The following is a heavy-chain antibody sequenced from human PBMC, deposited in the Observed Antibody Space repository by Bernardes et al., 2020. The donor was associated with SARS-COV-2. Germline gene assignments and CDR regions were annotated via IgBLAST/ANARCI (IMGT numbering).Heavy chain of an antibody. V-gene: IGHV3-30*03. CDR2: ISFDGIDK. Sequence: GGSLRLSCAASGFTLRNYGMHWVRQAPGKGLEWVAVISFDGIDKYYGDSVKGRFTISRDNSKNTLNLQMNSLRTEDTGVYYCARAGSHLWVANYYYYDMDVWGQGTTVTVSS. D-gene: IGHD3-10*01. CDR1: GFTLRNYG. CDR3: ARAGSHLWVANYYYYDMDV. J-gene: IGHJ6*02.